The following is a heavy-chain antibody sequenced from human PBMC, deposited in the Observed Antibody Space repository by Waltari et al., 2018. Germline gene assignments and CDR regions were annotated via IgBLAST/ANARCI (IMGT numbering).Heavy chain of an antibody. CDR2: IIPIFGTA. V-gene: IGHV1-69*01. CDR1: GGTFSSSA. CDR3: ARDTARYYGSGSYSFDY. D-gene: IGHD3-10*01. J-gene: IGHJ4*02. Sequence: QVQLVQSGAEVKKPGSSVKVSCKASGGTFSSSAISWVRQAPGQGLEWMGGIIPIFGTANYAQKFQGRVTITADESTSTAYMELSSLRSEDTAVYYCARDTARYYGSGSYSFDYWGQGTLVTVSS.